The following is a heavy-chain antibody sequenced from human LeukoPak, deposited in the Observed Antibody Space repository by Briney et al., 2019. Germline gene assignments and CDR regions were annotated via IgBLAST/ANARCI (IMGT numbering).Heavy chain of an antibody. D-gene: IGHD3-10*01. CDR1: GYSISSGYY. V-gene: IGHV4-38-2*02. Sequence: SETLSLTCTVSGYSISSGYYWGWIRQPPGKGLEWIGSIYHSGSTYYNPSLKSRVTISVDTSKNQFSLKLSSVTAADTAVYYCARGRYYGSGTLYFDYWGQGILVTVSS. CDR2: IYHSGST. J-gene: IGHJ4*02. CDR3: ARGRYYGSGTLYFDY.